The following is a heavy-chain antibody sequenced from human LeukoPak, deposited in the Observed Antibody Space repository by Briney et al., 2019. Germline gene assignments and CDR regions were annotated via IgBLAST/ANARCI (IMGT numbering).Heavy chain of an antibody. Sequence: GGSLRLSCAASGFTFSSYAMHWVRQAPGKGLEWVAVISYDGSNKYYADSVKGRFTISRDNSKNTLYLQMNSLRAEDTAVYYCARGGGYCGDDCYGIDYWGQGTLVTVSS. V-gene: IGHV3-30-3*01. CDR3: ARGGGYCGDDCYGIDY. CDR1: GFTFSSYA. CDR2: ISYDGSNK. D-gene: IGHD2-21*01. J-gene: IGHJ4*02.